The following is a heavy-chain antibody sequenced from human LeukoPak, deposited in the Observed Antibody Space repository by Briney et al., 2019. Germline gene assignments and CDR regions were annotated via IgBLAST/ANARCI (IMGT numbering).Heavy chain of an antibody. D-gene: IGHD3-3*01. V-gene: IGHV3-23*01. CDR3: ASVRFLEWLLFRDYFDY. Sequence: GGSLRLSCAASGFTFSSYAMSWVRQAPGRGLEWVSAISGSGGSTYYADSVKGRFTVSRDNSKNTLYLQMNSLRAEDTAVYYCASVRFLEWLLFRDYFDYWGQGTLVTVSS. CDR2: ISGSGGST. J-gene: IGHJ4*02. CDR1: GFTFSSYA.